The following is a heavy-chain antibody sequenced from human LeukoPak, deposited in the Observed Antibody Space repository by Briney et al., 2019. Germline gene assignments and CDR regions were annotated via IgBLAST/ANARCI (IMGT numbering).Heavy chain of an antibody. D-gene: IGHD6-25*01. Sequence: SQTLSLTCAISGDSVSTSGVAWNCVRQSPSRGLEWPGRTYYTSKWNTDYAVSVKSRIVVNPDTSENQFSLQLNSVTSEDTAVYYCARGRASAFDVWGQGAMVTVSS. V-gene: IGHV6-1*01. CDR3: ARGRASAFDV. J-gene: IGHJ3*01. CDR2: TYYTSKWNT. CDR1: GDSVSTSGVA.